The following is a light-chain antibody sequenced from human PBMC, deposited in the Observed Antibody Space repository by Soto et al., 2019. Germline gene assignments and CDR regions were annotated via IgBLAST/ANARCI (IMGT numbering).Light chain of an antibody. CDR2: DAS. J-gene: IGKJ4*01. Sequence: EIVLTQSPGTLSLSPGERATLSCRASQSVGNNYLVWYQQKPGQAPRFLMYDASSRATCFPGRFSGTGSWTDFTLTISTLKPEDFALYYCQQYGSTPLTFGGGTKVEIK. V-gene: IGKV3-20*01. CDR1: QSVGNNY. CDR3: QQYGSTPLT.